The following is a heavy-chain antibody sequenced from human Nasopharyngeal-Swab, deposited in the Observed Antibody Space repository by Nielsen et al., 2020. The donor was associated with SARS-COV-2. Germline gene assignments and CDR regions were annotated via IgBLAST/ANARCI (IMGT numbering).Heavy chain of an antibody. CDR2: INHSGST. D-gene: IGHD2-2*01. CDR3: ARIEDCSSTSCYDYFDY. Sequence: WTRQSPGKGLEWIGEINHSGSTNYNPSLKSRVTISVDTSKNQFSLKLSSVTAADTAVYYCARIEDCSSTSCYDYFDYWGQGTLVTVSP. J-gene: IGHJ4*02. V-gene: IGHV4-34*01.